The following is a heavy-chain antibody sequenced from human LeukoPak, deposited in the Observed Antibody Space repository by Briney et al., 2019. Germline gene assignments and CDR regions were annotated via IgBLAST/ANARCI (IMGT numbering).Heavy chain of an antibody. Sequence: SETLSLTCAVYGGSFSGYYWSWIRQPPGKGLEWIGEINHSGSTNYNPSLKSRVTISVDTSKNQFSLKLSSVTAADTAVYYCARGGGIAAAKAFDIWGQGTMVTVS. D-gene: IGHD6-13*01. CDR1: GGSFSGYY. J-gene: IGHJ3*02. CDR2: INHSGST. CDR3: ARGGGIAAAKAFDI. V-gene: IGHV4-34*01.